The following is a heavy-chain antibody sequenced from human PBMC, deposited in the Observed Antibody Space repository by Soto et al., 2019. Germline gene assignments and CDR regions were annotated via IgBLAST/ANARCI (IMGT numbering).Heavy chain of an antibody. CDR1: GFAFSSYA. Sequence: GGSLRLSCAASGFAFSSYAMSWFRQAPGKGLEWVSAISGSGGSTYYADSVKGRFTISRDNSKDTLYLQMNSLRAEDTAVYYCAKDHTRGYSYGYSFDYWGQGTLVTVSS. CDR2: ISGSGGST. V-gene: IGHV3-23*01. CDR3: AKDHTRGYSYGYSFDY. D-gene: IGHD5-18*01. J-gene: IGHJ4*02.